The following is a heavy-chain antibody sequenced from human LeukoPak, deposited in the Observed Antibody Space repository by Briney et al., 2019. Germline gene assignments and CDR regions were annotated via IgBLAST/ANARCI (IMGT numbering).Heavy chain of an antibody. V-gene: IGHV3-66*01. J-gene: IGHJ3*02. D-gene: IGHD6-6*01. Sequence: PGGSLRLACAASGFTVSSNYMSWVCQAPGKGLEWVSVIYSGGSTYYADSVKGRFTISRDNSKNTLYLQMNSLRAEDTAVYYCARIIAASQDVFDIWGQGTMITVSS. CDR3: ARIIAASQDVFDI. CDR2: IYSGGST. CDR1: GFTVSSNY.